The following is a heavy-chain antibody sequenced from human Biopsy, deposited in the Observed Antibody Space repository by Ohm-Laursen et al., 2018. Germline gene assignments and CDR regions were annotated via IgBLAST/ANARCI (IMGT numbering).Heavy chain of an antibody. D-gene: IGHD2-2*01. J-gene: IGHJ6*02. CDR1: GFIFSTYT. Sequence: SLRRSRAPSGFIFSTYTMNWVRQAPGEGLEWVSSISSRSSAIYYADSVKGRFTIARDNAKNALFLHMNSLRAEDTAVYYCARESALKWYQSLSYFNGMDVWGQGTTVTVSS. CDR3: ARESALKWYQSLSYFNGMDV. V-gene: IGHV3-21*01. CDR2: ISSRSSAI.